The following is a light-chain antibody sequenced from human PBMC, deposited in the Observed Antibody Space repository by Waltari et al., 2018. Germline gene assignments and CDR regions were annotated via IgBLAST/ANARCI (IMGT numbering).Light chain of an antibody. Sequence: QSVLTQPASVSGSPGPSITIPCPRTSSDIGGYNYVSWYQQHPGKAPKLMIYDVSRWPSGVSHRFSGAKSGNTASLTISGLQAEDEAHYYCTSYTSTNTVIFGGGTKVTVL. J-gene: IGLJ2*01. V-gene: IGLV2-14*03. CDR2: DVS. CDR1: SSDIGGYNY. CDR3: TSYTSTNTVI.